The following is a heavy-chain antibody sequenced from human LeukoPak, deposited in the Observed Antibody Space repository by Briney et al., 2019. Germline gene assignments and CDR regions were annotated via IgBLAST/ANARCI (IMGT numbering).Heavy chain of an antibody. V-gene: IGHV4-59*02. CDR1: GGSVSGYY. CDR3: ARGGSKQWLVDDS. D-gene: IGHD6-19*01. Sequence: PSETLSLTCTVSGGSVSGYYWSWIRQPPGKGLEWIGYIHYSGSTNYNPSLKSRVTISVDTSKNQFSLQLSSVTAADTAIYYCARGGSKQWLVDDSWGQGTLVTVSS. J-gene: IGHJ4*02. CDR2: IHYSGST.